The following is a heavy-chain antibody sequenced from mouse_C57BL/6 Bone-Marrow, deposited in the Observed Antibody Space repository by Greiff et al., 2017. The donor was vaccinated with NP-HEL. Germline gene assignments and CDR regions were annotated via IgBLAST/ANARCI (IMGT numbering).Heavy chain of an antibody. V-gene: IGHV1-50*01. D-gene: IGHD1-1*01. Sequence: VQLQQPGAELVKPGASVKLSCKASGYTFTTYWLQWVKQRPGQGLEWIGEIDPSDSYPNYNQKFKGKATLTVDTSSSTAYMQLCSLTSEDSAVYYCARKAYYGRSYEFAYWGQGTLVTVSA. CDR3: ARKAYYGRSYEFAY. CDR1: GYTFTTYW. J-gene: IGHJ3*01. CDR2: IDPSDSYP.